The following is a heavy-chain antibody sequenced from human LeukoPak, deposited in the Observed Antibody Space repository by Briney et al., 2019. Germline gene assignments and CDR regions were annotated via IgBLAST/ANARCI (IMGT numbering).Heavy chain of an antibody. J-gene: IGHJ4*02. Sequence: GGSLRLSCAASGFTFSSYSMNWVRQAPGKGLEWVSVIYSGGSTYYADSVKGRFTISRDNSKNTLYLQMNSLRAEDTAVYYCARALLRLGYFDYWGQGTLVTVSS. V-gene: IGHV3-66*01. CDR2: IYSGGST. CDR1: GFTFSSYS. D-gene: IGHD3-16*01. CDR3: ARALLRLGYFDY.